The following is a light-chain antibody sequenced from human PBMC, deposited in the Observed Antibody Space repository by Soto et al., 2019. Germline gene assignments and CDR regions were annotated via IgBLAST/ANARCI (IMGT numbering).Light chain of an antibody. V-gene: IGKV3-15*01. CDR1: QSISFN. Sequence: EIVMTQSPATLSVSPVERVTLSCRASQSISFNLAWYQQKPGQAPRLLIYIASTRAAGIPARFSGSGSGTEFTLTISSLQSEDSAIYYCQQYNNWPSWTFGQGTKVDIK. CDR3: QQYNNWPSWT. J-gene: IGKJ1*01. CDR2: IAS.